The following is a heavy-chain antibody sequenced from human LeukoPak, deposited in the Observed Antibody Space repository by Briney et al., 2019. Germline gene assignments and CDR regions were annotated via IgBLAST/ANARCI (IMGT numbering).Heavy chain of an antibody. CDR2: IQTDGNEK. J-gene: IGHJ4*02. V-gene: IGHV3-30*02. CDR3: ARGYNYFFDN. D-gene: IGHD5-24*01. CDR1: GFSFSTSA. Sequence: HPGGSLRLSCAASGFSFSTSAMDWVRQAPGKGLEWVAFIQTDGNEKYYADSVKGRFTVSRDISKNTLYLQMSSLRAEDTAMYYCARGYNYFFDNWGLGTLVTVSS.